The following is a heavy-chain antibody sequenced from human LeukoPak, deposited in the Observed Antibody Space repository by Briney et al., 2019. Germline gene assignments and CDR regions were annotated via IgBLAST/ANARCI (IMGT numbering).Heavy chain of an antibody. CDR3: AKDGRRGYSYGLNRHWFDP. D-gene: IGHD5-18*01. Sequence: GGSLRLSCAASGFTFSSYSMNWVREAPGKGLEWVSSISSSSSYIYYADSVKGRFTISRDNAKNSLYLQMNSLRAEDTAVYYCAKDGRRGYSYGLNRHWFDPWGKGTTVTVSS. J-gene: IGHJ6*04. CDR1: GFTFSSYS. CDR2: ISSSSSYI. V-gene: IGHV3-21*01.